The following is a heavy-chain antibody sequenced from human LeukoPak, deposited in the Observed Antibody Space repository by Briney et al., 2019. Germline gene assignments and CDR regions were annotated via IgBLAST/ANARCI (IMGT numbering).Heavy chain of an antibody. V-gene: IGHV1-2*06. J-gene: IGHJ6*03. Sequence: ASVKVSCKASGYTFTGYYMHWVRQAPGQGLEWMGRINPNSGGTNYAQKFQGRVTMTRDTSISTAYMELSRLRSDDTAVYYCARDRVNRGNYYMDVWGKGTKVTVSS. CDR2: INPNSGGT. D-gene: IGHD1-14*01. CDR1: GYTFTGYY. CDR3: ARDRVNRGNYYMDV.